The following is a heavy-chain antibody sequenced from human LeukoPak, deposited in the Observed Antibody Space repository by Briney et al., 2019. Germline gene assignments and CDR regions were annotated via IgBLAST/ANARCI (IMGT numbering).Heavy chain of an antibody. CDR3: AKGVISGVIGNVFDI. CDR2: ISGSGGST. CDR1: GFIFSNYA. Sequence: GGSLTLSCAASGFIFSNYAMSWVRQAPGKGLEWVSAISGSGGSTYYADAVKGRVTISRDNSKNTLFLQMNSLRADDTAVYYCAKGVISGVIGNVFDIWGQGTMVTVSS. V-gene: IGHV3-23*01. D-gene: IGHD3-10*01. J-gene: IGHJ3*02.